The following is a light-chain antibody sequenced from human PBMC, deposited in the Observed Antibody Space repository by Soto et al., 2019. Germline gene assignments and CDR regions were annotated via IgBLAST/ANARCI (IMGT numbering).Light chain of an antibody. J-gene: IGKJ4*01. V-gene: IGKV3-11*01. CDR3: QHRSNCPLS. Sequence: EIVLTQSPATLSLSPGERATLSCRASQSVSSYLAWYQQKPGQAPRLLIYDASNRATDIPTRFSGSGSGTDFTLTISSLEPEEFAVYYCQHRSNCPLSFGGGTKVEIK. CDR2: DAS. CDR1: QSVSSY.